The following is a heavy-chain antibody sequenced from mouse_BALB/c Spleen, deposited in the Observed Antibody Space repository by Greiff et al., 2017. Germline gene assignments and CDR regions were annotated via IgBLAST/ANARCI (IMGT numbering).Heavy chain of an antibody. Sequence: VQLQQSGAELMKPGASVKISCKATGYTFSSYWIEWVKQRPGHGLEWIGEILPGSGSTNYNEKFKGKATFTADTSSNTAYMQLSSLTSEDSAVYYCARPYYDYDTLAFAYWGQGTLVTVSA. J-gene: IGHJ3*01. D-gene: IGHD2-4*01. CDR1: GYTFSSYW. CDR3: ARPYYDYDTLAFAY. CDR2: ILPGSGST. V-gene: IGHV1-9*01.